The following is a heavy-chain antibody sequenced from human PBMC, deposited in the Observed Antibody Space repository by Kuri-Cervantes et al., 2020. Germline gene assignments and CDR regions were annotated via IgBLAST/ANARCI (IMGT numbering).Heavy chain of an antibody. J-gene: IGHJ4*02. Sequence: SETLSLTCTVSGGSISSGSYYWSWIRQPAGKGLEWIGYIYYSGSTYYNPSLKSRVTISVDTSKNQFSLKLSSVTAADTAVYYCARRRDGYSVDYWGQGTLVTVSS. V-gene: IGHV4-31*03. CDR3: ARRRDGYSVDY. CDR2: IYYSGST. D-gene: IGHD5-24*01. CDR1: GGSISSGSYY.